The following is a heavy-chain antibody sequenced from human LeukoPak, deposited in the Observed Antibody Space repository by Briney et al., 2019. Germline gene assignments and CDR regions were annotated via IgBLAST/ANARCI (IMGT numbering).Heavy chain of an antibody. CDR2: LSGRGGST. Sequence: GGSLRLSCAVSGFTFSSSAMYWVRQAPGKGLEWVSVLSGRGGSTYYADSVKGRFTISRDNSKNTLYLQMNNLRAEDTALYYCATIGGDWYFDLWGRGTLVTVSS. D-gene: IGHD3-16*01. V-gene: IGHV3-23*01. J-gene: IGHJ2*01. CDR1: GFTFSSSA. CDR3: ATIGGDWYFDL.